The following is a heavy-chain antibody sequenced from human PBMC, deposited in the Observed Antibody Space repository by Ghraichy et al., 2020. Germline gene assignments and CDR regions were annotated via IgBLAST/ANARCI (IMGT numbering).Heavy chain of an antibody. CDR1: GGSISSYY. CDR3: ARGVTIFGHYFDY. CDR2: IYYSGST. J-gene: IGHJ4*02. Sequence: SETLSLTCTVSGGSISSYYWSWIRQPPGKGLEWIGYIYYSGSTNYNPSLKSRVTISVDTSKNQFSLKLSSVTAADTAVYYCARGVTIFGHYFDYWGQGTLVTVSS. V-gene: IGHV4-59*01. D-gene: IGHD3-3*01.